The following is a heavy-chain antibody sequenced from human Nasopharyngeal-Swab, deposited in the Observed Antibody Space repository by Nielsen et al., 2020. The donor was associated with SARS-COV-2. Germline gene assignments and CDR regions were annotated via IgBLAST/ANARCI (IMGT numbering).Heavy chain of an antibody. Sequence: SETLSLTYAVYGGSFSGYYWSWIRQPPGKGLEWIGEINHSGSTNYNPSLKSRVTISVDTSKNQFSLKLSSVTAADTAVYYCARTSSGRRFDYWGQGTLVTVSS. J-gene: IGHJ4*02. D-gene: IGHD6-25*01. CDR2: INHSGST. CDR3: ARTSSGRRFDY. CDR1: GGSFSGYY. V-gene: IGHV4-34*01.